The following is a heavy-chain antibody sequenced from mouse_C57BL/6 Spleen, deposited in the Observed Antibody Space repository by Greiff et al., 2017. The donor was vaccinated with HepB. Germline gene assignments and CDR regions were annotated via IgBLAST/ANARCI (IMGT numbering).Heavy chain of an antibody. CDR1: GFTFSSYA. CDR2: ISSGGDYI. CDR3: TRETERGEGAMDY. Sequence: VQVVESGEGLVKPGGSLKLSCAASGFTFSSYAMSWVRQTPEKRLEWVAYISSGGDYIYYADTVKGRFTISRDNARNTLYLQMSSLNSEDTAMYYCTRETERGEGAMDYWGQGTSVTVSS. V-gene: IGHV5-9-1*02. D-gene: IGHD4-1*01. J-gene: IGHJ4*01.